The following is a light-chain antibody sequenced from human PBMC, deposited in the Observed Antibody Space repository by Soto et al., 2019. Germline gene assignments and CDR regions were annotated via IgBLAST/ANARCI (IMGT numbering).Light chain of an antibody. CDR1: QSLRTD. CDR3: QHYNNWPPWT. CDR2: GAS. V-gene: IGKV3-15*01. J-gene: IGKJ1*01. Sequence: EIVMTQSPATLSVSPGERATLSCRASQSLRTDLAWYQQKSGQPPRLLIYGASTRATGIPARFSGSGSGTDFTLTISSLQSEDFAVYYCQHYNNWPPWTFGPGTKVEIK.